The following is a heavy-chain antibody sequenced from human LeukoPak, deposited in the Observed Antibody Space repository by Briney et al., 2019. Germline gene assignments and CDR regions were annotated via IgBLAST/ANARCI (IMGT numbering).Heavy chain of an antibody. Sequence: ASVKVSCKVSGYTLTELSMHWVRQAPGKGLEWMGVFDPEDGETIYAQKFQGRVTMTEDTSTDTAYMELSSLRSEDTAVYYCATRGGSGRFSENWFDPWGQGTLVTVSS. J-gene: IGHJ5*02. CDR1: GYTLTELS. CDR3: ATRGGSGRFSENWFDP. V-gene: IGHV1-24*01. D-gene: IGHD3-10*01. CDR2: FDPEDGET.